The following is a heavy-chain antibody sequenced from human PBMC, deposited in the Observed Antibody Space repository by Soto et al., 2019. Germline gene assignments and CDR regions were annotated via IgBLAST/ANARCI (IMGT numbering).Heavy chain of an antibody. J-gene: IGHJ4*02. CDR2: ISSSSYTI. V-gene: IGHV3-48*02. CDR1: GFTFNTYN. Sequence: EVQLVESGGGLVQPGGSLRLSCTASGFTFNTYNMNWVRQAPGKGLEWVSYISSSSYTISYADSIKGRFTISRDNAKQSLYLQMNSLRDEDTAVYYCAREMSLSGGAYFDYWGQGTLISVSS. CDR3: AREMSLSGGAYFDY. D-gene: IGHD3-16*01.